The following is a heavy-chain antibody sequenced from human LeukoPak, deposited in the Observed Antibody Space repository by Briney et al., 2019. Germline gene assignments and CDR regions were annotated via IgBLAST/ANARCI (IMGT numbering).Heavy chain of an antibody. V-gene: IGHV4-34*01. CDR2: INHSGST. CDR3: ARGSLDIAAPDPDY. D-gene: IGHD6-6*01. J-gene: IGHJ4*02. CDR1: GFTFSSYS. Sequence: GSLRLSCAASGFTFSSYSMNWVRQAPGKGLEWIGEINHSGSTNYNPSLKSRVTISVDTSKNQFSLKLSSVTAADTAVYYCARGSLDIAAPDPDYWGQGTLVTVSS.